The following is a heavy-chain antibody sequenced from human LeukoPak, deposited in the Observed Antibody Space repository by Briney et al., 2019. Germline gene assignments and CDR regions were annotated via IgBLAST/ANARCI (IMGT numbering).Heavy chain of an antibody. V-gene: IGHV3-23*01. CDR1: GFTFATYA. CDR2: ITGSGRTT. J-gene: IGHJ4*02. D-gene: IGHD3-22*01. CDR3: VKIHDTSGGFPYHFDS. Sequence: GGSLRLSCAASGFTFATYAMSWVRQAPGKGLKWVSGITGSGRTTYYADSVKGRFTISRDNSKNTLYLQMNSLRAEDTAIYYCVKIHDTSGGFPYHFDSWGQGTLVTVSS.